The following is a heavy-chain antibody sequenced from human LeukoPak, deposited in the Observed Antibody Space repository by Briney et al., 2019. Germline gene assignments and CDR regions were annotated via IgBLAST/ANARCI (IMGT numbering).Heavy chain of an antibody. V-gene: IGHV4-34*01. Sequence: SETLSLTCVVYGGSFSGHSWAWIRQPPGKGLEWIGEINHSGSTNYNPSLKTRVTISLDTPKNQFSLKLTSVTAADTAVYFCARVDDYWGQGALVTVSS. CDR2: INHSGST. J-gene: IGHJ4*02. CDR3: ARVDDY. CDR1: GGSFSGHS.